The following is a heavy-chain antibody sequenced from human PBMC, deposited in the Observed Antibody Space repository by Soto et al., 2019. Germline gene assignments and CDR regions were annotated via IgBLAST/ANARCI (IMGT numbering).Heavy chain of an antibody. D-gene: IGHD3-22*01. CDR1: GFTFSSYG. J-gene: IGHJ4*02. Sequence: QVQLVESGGGVVQPGRSLRLSCAASGFTFSSYGMHWVRQAPGKGLEWVAVIWYDGSNKYYAGSVKGRFTISRDNSKNTLYLQMNSLRAEDTAVYYCARVGYYDSSGYSYWGQGTLVTVSS. V-gene: IGHV3-33*01. CDR2: IWYDGSNK. CDR3: ARVGYYDSSGYSY.